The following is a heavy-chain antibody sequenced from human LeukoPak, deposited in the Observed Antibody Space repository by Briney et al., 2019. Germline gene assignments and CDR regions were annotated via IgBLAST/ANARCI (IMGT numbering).Heavy chain of an antibody. CDR3: ARSRVPPWSYDSSGYHPGWFDP. CDR2: INHSGST. V-gene: IGHV4-34*01. CDR1: GGSFSGYY. J-gene: IGHJ5*02. Sequence: SETLSLTCAVHGGSFSGYYWSWIRQPPGKGLEWIGEINHSGSTNYNPSLKSRVTISVDTSKNQFSLRLSSVTAADTAVYYCARSRVPPWSYDSSGYHPGWFDPWGQGTLVTVSS. D-gene: IGHD3-22*01.